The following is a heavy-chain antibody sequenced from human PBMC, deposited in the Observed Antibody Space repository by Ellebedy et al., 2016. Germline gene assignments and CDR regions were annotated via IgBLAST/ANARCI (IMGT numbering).Heavy chain of an antibody. D-gene: IGHD3-16*01. CDR2: INHSGST. CDR3: AGIPWGYYYYYMDV. CDR1: GGSFSGYY. J-gene: IGHJ6*03. Sequence: SETLSLXXAVYGGSFSGYYWSWIRQPPGKGLEWIGEINHSGSTNYNPSLKSRVTISVDTSKNQFSLKLSSVTAADTAVYYCAGIPWGYYYYYMDVWGKGTTVTVSS. V-gene: IGHV4-34*01.